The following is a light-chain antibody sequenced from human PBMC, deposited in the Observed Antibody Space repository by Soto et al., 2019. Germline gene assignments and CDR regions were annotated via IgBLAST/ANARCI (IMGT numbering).Light chain of an antibody. J-gene: IGLJ1*01. CDR2: DVS. CDR1: SSDVGSYDY. Sequence: QSVLIQPPSVSGSPGQSVTISCTGTSSDVGSYDYVSWYQQHPGTAPKPMIYDVSNRPSGVSDRFSGSKSGNTASMTISGLQAEDEADYYCSSYTTSSTYVFGTGTKVPS. V-gene: IGLV2-18*02. CDR3: SSYTTSSTYV.